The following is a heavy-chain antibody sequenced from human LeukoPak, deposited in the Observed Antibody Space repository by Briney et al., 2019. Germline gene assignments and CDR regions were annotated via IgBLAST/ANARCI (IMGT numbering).Heavy chain of an antibody. CDR2: LYYSGST. CDR1: GGSISSSNYY. J-gene: IGHJ4*02. V-gene: IGHV4-39*01. CDR3: ARRDSSRRDGYNRGGRDRRPFDY. Sequence: SETLSLTCTVSGGSISSSNYYWGWIRQPPGKGLEWIGSLYYSGSTDYNPSLKSRVTISVDTFKNQFSLKLSSVTAADTAVYYCARRDSSRRDGYNRGGRDRRPFDYWGQGTLVTVSS. D-gene: IGHD5-24*01.